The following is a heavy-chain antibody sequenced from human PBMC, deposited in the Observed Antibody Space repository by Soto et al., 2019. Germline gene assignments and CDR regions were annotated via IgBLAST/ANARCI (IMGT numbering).Heavy chain of an antibody. CDR1: GFTFSDYY. D-gene: IGHD6-13*01. J-gene: IGHJ5*02. V-gene: IGHV3-11*01. Sequence: RLSCAASGFTFSDYYMSWIRQAPGKGLEWVSYISSSGSTIYYADSVKGRFTISRDNAKNSLYLQMNSLRAEDTAVYYCARVRRIAAAWYWFDPWGQGTLVTVSS. CDR3: ARVRRIAAAWYWFDP. CDR2: ISSSGSTI.